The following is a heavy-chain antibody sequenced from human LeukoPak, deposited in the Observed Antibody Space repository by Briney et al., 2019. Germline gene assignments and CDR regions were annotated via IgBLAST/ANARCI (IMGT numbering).Heavy chain of an antibody. D-gene: IGHD6-19*01. CDR2: IIPIFGTA. Sequence: SVKVSCKASGGTFSSYAISWVRQAPGQGLEWMGGIIPIFGTANYAQKFQGRVTITADKSTSAAYMELSSLRSEDTAVYYCARGRLVAGYYFDYWGQGTLVTVSS. V-gene: IGHV1-69*06. CDR1: GGTFSSYA. CDR3: ARGRLVAGYYFDY. J-gene: IGHJ4*02.